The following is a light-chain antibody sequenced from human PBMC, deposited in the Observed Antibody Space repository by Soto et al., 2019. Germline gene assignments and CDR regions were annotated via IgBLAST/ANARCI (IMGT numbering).Light chain of an antibody. CDR3: SSYTSSSTRV. J-gene: IGLJ3*02. Sequence: QSALTQPASVSESPGQSITISCTGTSSDAGGYNYVSWYQQHPGKAPKLMIYEVSNRPSGVSNRFSGSKSGNTASLTISGLQAEDEADYYCSSYTSSSTRVFGGGTKLTVL. V-gene: IGLV2-14*01. CDR1: SSDAGGYNY. CDR2: EVS.